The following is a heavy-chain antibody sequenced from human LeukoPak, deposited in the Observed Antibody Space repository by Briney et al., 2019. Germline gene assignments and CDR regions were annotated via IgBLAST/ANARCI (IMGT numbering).Heavy chain of an antibody. D-gene: IGHD6-6*01. Sequence: GESLKISCKGSGYIVTSYWITWVRQMPGKGLEWMGMIDPTDFYTNYSPSFQGHVTISTDKSISTAYLQWSSLKASDTAIYYCARRGRSSSNFDFWGQGTLVTVSS. CDR2: IDPTDFYT. J-gene: IGHJ4*02. V-gene: IGHV5-10-1*01. CDR1: GYIVTSYW. CDR3: ARRGRSSSNFDF.